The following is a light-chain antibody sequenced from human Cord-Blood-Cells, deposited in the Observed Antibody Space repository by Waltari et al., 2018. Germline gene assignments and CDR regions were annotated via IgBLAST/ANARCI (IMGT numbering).Light chain of an antibody. CDR3: AAWDDSLSGWV. CDR2: RNN. V-gene: IGLV1-47*01. J-gene: IGLJ3*02. Sequence: QSVLTQSPSASGTPGQRVTISCSGSSSNIGSNYEYWYQQLPGTAPKLLIYRNNQRPSGVPDRFSVSKSGTSASLAISGLRSEDEADYYCAAWDDSLSGWVFGGGTKLTVL. CDR1: SSNIGSNY.